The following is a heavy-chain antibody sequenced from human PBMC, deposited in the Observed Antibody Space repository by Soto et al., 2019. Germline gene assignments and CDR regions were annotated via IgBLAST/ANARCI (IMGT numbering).Heavy chain of an antibody. D-gene: IGHD3-10*01. CDR2: ISYDGTNK. J-gene: IGHJ6*02. V-gene: IGHV3-30*03. CDR1: GFTFSNYG. Sequence: GGSLRLSCAASGFTFSNYGMHWVRQAPGRGLEWVAVISYDGTNKYYADSVKGRFTISRDNSKNTLYLQMNSLTPEDTAVYYCARDGPYYYASRMDVWGQGTTVTVS. CDR3: ARDGPYYYASRMDV.